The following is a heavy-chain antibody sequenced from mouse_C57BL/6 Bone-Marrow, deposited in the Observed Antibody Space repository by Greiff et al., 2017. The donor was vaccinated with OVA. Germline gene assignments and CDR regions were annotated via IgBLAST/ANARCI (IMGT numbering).Heavy chain of an antibody. CDR2: ISDGGSYT. CDR1: GFTFSSYA. D-gene: IGHD1-1*01. CDR3: ARDPVYYYGSSYSSYWYFDV. V-gene: IGHV5-4*01. J-gene: IGHJ1*03. Sequence: EVKLLESGGGLVKPGGSLKLSCAASGFTFSSYAMSWVRQTPEKRLEWVATISDGGSYTYYPDNVKGRFTISRDNAKNNLYLQMSHLKSEDTAMYYCARDPVYYYGSSYSSYWYFDVWGTGTTVTVSS.